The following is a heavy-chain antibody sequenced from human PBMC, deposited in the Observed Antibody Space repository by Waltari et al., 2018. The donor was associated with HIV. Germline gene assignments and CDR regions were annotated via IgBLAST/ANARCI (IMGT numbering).Heavy chain of an antibody. CDR3: ARQGPFEGDGWYYFDY. D-gene: IGHD6-19*01. Sequence: QLQLQESGPGLVKPSETLSLTCTVSGGSISSSSYYWGWIRQPPGKGLAWIGSIYYSGRTYYNPSLKRRVTLSVDTTKTQFSRKLSSVTAADTAVYYCARQGPFEGDGWYYFDYWGQGTLVTVSS. J-gene: IGHJ4*02. CDR2: IYYSGRT. V-gene: IGHV4-39*01. CDR1: GGSISSSSYY.